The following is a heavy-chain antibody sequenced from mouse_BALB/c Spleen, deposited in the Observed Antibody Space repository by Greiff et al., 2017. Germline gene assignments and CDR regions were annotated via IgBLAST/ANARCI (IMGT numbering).Heavy chain of an antibody. D-gene: IGHD2-14*01. Sequence: EVQLVESGGGLVQPGGSRKLSCAASGFTFSSFGMHWVRQAPEKGLEWVAYISSGSSTIYYADTVKGRFTISRDNPKNTLFLQMTSLRSEDTAMYYCAREDRYDDAWFAYWGQGTLVTVSA. V-gene: IGHV5-17*02. J-gene: IGHJ3*01. CDR1: GFTFSSFG. CDR3: AREDRYDDAWFAY. CDR2: ISSGSSTI.